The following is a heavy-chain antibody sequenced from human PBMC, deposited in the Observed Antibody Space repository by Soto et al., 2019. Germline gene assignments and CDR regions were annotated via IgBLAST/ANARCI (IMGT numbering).Heavy chain of an antibody. Sequence: SETLSLTCSVSGGSSSTYYWSWIRQPPGKGLEGIGYIYYSGSTNYNPSLKSRVTISVDTSKNQFSLKLSSVTAADTAAYYCARRYGSCFAYRGHGTPVTVFS. CDR2: IYYSGST. V-gene: IGHV4-59*08. J-gene: IGHJ4*01. CDR3: ARRYGSCFAY. D-gene: IGHD5-18*01. CDR1: GGSSSTYY.